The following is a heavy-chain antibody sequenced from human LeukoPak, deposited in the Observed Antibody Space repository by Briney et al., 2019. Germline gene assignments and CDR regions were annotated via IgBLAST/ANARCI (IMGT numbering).Heavy chain of an antibody. D-gene: IGHD3-3*01. CDR2: ISYDGSNK. J-gene: IGHJ5*02. CDR1: GFTFSSYG. Sequence: QPGGSLRLSCAASGFTFSSYGMHWVRQAPGKGLEWVAVISYDGSNKYYADSVKGRFTISRDNSKNTLYLQMNSLRAEDTAVYYCAKDNPLPYYDFWSGYPLNWFDPWGQGTLVTVSS. CDR3: AKDNPLPYYDFWSGYPLNWFDP. V-gene: IGHV3-30*18.